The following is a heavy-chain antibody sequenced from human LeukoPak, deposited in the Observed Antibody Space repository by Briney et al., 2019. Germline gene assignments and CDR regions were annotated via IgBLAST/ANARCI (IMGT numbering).Heavy chain of an antibody. Sequence: GGSLRLSCAASGFTFSSYWMSWVRQAPGKGLEWVANIKQDGSEKYYVDSVKGRFTISRDNAKNSLYLQMNSLRAEDTAVYYCARDSEGITIFLDVWGKGTTVTISS. CDR1: GFTFSSYW. CDR3: ARDSEGITIFLDV. J-gene: IGHJ6*04. V-gene: IGHV3-7*01. CDR2: IKQDGSEK. D-gene: IGHD3-9*01.